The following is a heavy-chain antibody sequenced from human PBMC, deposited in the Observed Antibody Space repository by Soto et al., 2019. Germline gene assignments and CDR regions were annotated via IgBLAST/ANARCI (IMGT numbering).Heavy chain of an antibody. V-gene: IGHV3-33*08. D-gene: IGHD1-26*01. CDR1: GFTFSSYG. CDR3: ASDLVGASDSYGLDV. J-gene: IGHJ6*02. Sequence: VGPLSLSCAASGFTFSSYGMHWVRQAPGKGLEWVAIIWHDGNNKYYADSVRGRFIISRDNSKNRLYLQMNSLRAEDTAVYYCASDLVGASDSYGLDVWGQGTPVTVS. CDR2: IWHDGNNK.